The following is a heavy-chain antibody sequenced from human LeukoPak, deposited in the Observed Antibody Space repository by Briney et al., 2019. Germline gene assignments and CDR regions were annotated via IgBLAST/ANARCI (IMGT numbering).Heavy chain of an antibody. CDR1: GFTFSSYA. J-gene: IGHJ4*02. CDR3: ATDRGYSGYDPDPDY. Sequence: GGSLRLSCAASGFTFSSYAMIWVSQAPGKGLEWVSGISDSGGGTYYADSAKGRFTISRDNSKNTLYLQMNSLRAEDTAVYYCATDRGYSGYDPDPDYWGQGTLVTVSS. CDR2: ISDSGGGT. D-gene: IGHD5-12*01. V-gene: IGHV3-23*01.